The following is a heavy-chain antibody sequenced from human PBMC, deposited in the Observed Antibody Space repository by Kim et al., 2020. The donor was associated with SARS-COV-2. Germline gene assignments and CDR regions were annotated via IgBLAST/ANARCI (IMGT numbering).Heavy chain of an antibody. D-gene: IGHD3-22*01. Sequence: VKGRFTSSRENSKNTLYLQMNSLRAEDTAVYYCAKDPEEHYYDSRGAGGYWGQGTLVTVSS. CDR3: AKDPEEHYYDSRGAGGY. J-gene: IGHJ4*02. V-gene: IGHV3-23*01.